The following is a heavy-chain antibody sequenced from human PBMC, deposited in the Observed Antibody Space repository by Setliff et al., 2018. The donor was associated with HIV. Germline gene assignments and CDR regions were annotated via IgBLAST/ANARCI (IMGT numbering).Heavy chain of an antibody. Sequence: SETLSLTCTVSGYSISSGYYWGWIRQPPGKGLEWIGSIYHSGSTYYNPSLKSRVTISIDTSKNQFSLKLTSVTAADTAVYYCARAGSAAASTLDYWGQGTLVTVSS. CDR3: ARAGSAAASTLDY. J-gene: IGHJ4*02. CDR1: GYSISSGYY. D-gene: IGHD6-13*01. V-gene: IGHV4-38-2*02. CDR2: IYHSGST.